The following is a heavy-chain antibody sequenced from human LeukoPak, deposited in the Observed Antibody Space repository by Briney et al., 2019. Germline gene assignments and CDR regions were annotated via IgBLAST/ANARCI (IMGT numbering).Heavy chain of an antibody. Sequence: PGGSLRLSCAASGFAFSSYSMKWVRQAPGKGLEGVSAISGSGGSTYYADSVKGRFTISRDNSKNTLYMQMNSLRAEDTAVYYCAKHKDSSGYTDAFDIWGQGTMVTVSS. V-gene: IGHV3-23*01. CDR3: AKHKDSSGYTDAFDI. CDR2: ISGSGGST. J-gene: IGHJ3*02. CDR1: GFAFSSYS. D-gene: IGHD3-22*01.